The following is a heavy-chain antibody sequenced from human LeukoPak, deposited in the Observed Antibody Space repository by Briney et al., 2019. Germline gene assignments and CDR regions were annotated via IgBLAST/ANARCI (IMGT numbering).Heavy chain of an antibody. CDR3: AGDSAPGHYDILTGQYSPFDY. V-gene: IGHV1-18*01. Sequence: ASVKVSCKTSDYTFSNYGITWVRQAPGQGLEWMGWISAYTGNTTFAQKFQGRVTMTTDTTSSTAYMELRSLRSDDTAVYYCAGDSAPGHYDILTGQYSPFDYWGQGTLVTVSS. CDR1: DYTFSNYG. D-gene: IGHD3-9*01. CDR2: ISAYTGNT. J-gene: IGHJ4*02.